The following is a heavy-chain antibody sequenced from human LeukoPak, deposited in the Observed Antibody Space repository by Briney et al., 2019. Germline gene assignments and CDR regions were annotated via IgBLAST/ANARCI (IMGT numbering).Heavy chain of an antibody. CDR2: IYYSGST. V-gene: IGHV4-61*01. J-gene: IGHJ4*02. Sequence: SETLSLTCTVSGGSISSGSYYWSWIRQPPGKGLEWIGYIYYSGSTNYNPSLKSRVTISVDTSKNQFSLKLSSVTAADTAVYYCARDAGYSSGWYIDYWGQGTLVTVSS. CDR3: ARDAGYSSGWYIDY. D-gene: IGHD6-19*01. CDR1: GGSISSGSYY.